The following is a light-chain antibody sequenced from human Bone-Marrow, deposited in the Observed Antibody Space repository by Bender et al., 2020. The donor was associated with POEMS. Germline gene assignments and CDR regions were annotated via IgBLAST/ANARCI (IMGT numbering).Light chain of an antibody. J-gene: IGLJ2*01. CDR3: TSHSNSFTLL. V-gene: IGLV2-11*01. CDR2: DVS. CDR1: SSDVGGYTY. Sequence: QSALTQPRSVSGSPGQSVTISCTGTSSDVGGYTYVSWYQQHPGKAPKLLIYDVSERPSGIPDRFSGSKSGNTASLVISGLQAEDEADYYCTSHSNSFTLLFGGGTKVTVL.